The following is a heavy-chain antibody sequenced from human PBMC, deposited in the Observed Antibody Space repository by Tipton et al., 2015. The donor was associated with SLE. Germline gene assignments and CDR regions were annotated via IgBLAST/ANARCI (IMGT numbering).Heavy chain of an antibody. D-gene: IGHD1-20*01. V-gene: IGHV4-38-2*02. CDR2: IYHSGST. CDR3: AESITGTPHNWFDP. CDR1: GDSISSYY. J-gene: IGHJ5*02. Sequence: TLSLTCTVSGDSISSYYWSWIRQPPGKGLEWIGSIYHSGSTYYNPSLKSRVTISVDTSKNQFSLKLSSVTAADTAVYYCAESITGTPHNWFDPWGQGTLVTVSS.